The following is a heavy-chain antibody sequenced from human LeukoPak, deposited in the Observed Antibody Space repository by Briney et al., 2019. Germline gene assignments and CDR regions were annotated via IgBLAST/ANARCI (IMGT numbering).Heavy chain of an antibody. Sequence: SETLSLTCTVSGDSISSYYCGWIRQPPGKGLEWIGYIYYSGTTNYNPSLKSRVTISVDTSKNQFSLKLSSVTAADTAVYYCARGGSGYYHREFDPWGQGTLVTVSS. CDR2: IYYSGTT. CDR3: ARGGSGYYHREFDP. J-gene: IGHJ5*02. V-gene: IGHV4-59*01. CDR1: GDSISSYY. D-gene: IGHD3-3*01.